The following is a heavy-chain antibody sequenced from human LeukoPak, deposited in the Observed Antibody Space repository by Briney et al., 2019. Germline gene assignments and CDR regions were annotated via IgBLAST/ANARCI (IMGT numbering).Heavy chain of an antibody. CDR2: IYHSGST. Sequence: PSETLSLTCAVSGGSISSGGYSWSWIRQPPAKGLEWIGYIYHSGSTYYNPSLKSRVTISVDRSKNQFSLKLSSVTAADTAVYYCAREITGAVAFDIWGQGTMVTVSS. J-gene: IGHJ3*02. CDR3: AREITGAVAFDI. CDR1: GGSISSGGYS. D-gene: IGHD3-16*01. V-gene: IGHV4-30-2*01.